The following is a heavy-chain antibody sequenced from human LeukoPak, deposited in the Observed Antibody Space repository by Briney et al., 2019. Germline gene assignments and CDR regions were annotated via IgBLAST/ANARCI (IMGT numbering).Heavy chain of an antibody. Sequence: PSETLSLTCAVYGGSFSGYYWSWLRQPPGKGLEWIGEINHSGSTNYNPSLKSRVTISVDTSKNQFSLKLSSVTAADTAVYYCARGRPYCSSTSCHSYAFDIWGQGTMVTVSS. V-gene: IGHV4-34*01. D-gene: IGHD2-2*01. CDR1: GGSFSGYY. CDR3: ARGRPYCSSTSCHSYAFDI. CDR2: INHSGST. J-gene: IGHJ3*02.